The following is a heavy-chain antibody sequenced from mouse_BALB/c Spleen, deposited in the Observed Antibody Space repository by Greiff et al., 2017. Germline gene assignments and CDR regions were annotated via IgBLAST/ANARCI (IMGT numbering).Heavy chain of an antibody. CDR1: GFSLTSYG. V-gene: IGHV2-9*02. CDR3: ARDSYDVDYYAMDY. D-gene: IGHD2-12*01. Sequence: VQLKESGPGLVAPSQSLSITCTVSGFSLTSYGVHWVRQPPGKGLEWLGVIWAGGSTNYNSALMSRLSISKDNSKSQVFLKMNSLQTDDTAMYYCARDSYDVDYYAMDYWGQGTSVTVSS. CDR2: IWAGGST. J-gene: IGHJ4*01.